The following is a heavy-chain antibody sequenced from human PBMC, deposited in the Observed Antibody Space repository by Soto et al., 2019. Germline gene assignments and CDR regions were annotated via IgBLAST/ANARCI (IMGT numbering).Heavy chain of an antibody. Sequence: GGSLRLSCAASGFTFSSYWMSWVRQAPGKGLEWVANIKQDGSEKYYVDSVKGRFTISRDNAKNSLYLQMNSLRAEDTAVYYCARVTEELLWFGRTFSYYYYYYMDVWGKGTTVTVSS. CDR3: ARVTEELLWFGRTFSYYYYYYMDV. J-gene: IGHJ6*03. CDR1: GFTFSSYW. CDR2: IKQDGSEK. D-gene: IGHD3-10*01. V-gene: IGHV3-7*01.